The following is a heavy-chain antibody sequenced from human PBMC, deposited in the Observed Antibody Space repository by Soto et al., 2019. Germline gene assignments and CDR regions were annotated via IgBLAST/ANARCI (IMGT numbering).Heavy chain of an antibody. Sequence: QVQLVQSGAEVRKPGASVKVSCKASGYTFNRHYIQWVRQAPGQGLEWMGLIDPSGGDTNYAKKFQGTVTMTSTTSTSKVYMDPSSLRSEDKAVYYCAKRRGVGLTRSSFDYWGPGTLVLVSS. CDR3: AKRRGVGLTRSSFDY. CDR2: IDPSGGDT. D-gene: IGHD1-26*01. J-gene: IGHJ4*02. V-gene: IGHV1-46*02. CDR1: GYTFNRHY.